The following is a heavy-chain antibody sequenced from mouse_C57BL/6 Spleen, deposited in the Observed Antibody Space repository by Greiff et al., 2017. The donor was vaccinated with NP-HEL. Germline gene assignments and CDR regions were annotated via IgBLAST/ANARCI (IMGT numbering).Heavy chain of an antibody. CDR3: AIRRAYFDY. CDR1: GYTFTRYW. D-gene: IGHD3-3*01. CDR2: IYPGSGST. J-gene: IGHJ2*01. Sequence: QVQLQQPGAELVKPGASVKMSCKASGYTFTRYWITWVKQRPGQGLEWIGDIYPGSGSTNYNEKFKSKATLTVDKSSSTAYMQLSSLTSEDSAVYYCAIRRAYFDYWGQGTTLTVSS. V-gene: IGHV1-55*01.